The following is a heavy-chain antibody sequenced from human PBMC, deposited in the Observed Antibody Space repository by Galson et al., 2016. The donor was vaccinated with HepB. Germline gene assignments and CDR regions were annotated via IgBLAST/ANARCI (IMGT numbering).Heavy chain of an antibody. Sequence: SLRLSCAASGFTFSSYGMHWVRQAPGKGLEWVAVIWYDGSNKYYADSVKGRCTISRDNYKNKLYLQMNSLRAEDTAVYYCARDAPVAVTAFDIWGQGTMVTVSS. D-gene: IGHD6-19*01. CDR3: ARDAPVAVTAFDI. CDR2: IWYDGSNK. CDR1: GFTFSSYG. V-gene: IGHV3-33*01. J-gene: IGHJ3*02.